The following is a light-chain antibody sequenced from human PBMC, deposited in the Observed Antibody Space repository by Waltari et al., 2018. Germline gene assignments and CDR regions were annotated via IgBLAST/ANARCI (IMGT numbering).Light chain of an antibody. CDR3: GTWDSSLSGAV. CDR2: EDS. J-gene: IGLJ7*01. V-gene: IGLV1-51*02. CDR1: HSNIGNNY. Sequence: QSVLTQPPSVSAAPGQRVTISCSGGHSNIGNNYVSWYRQFPGTAPKLLIYEDSERPSVFPGLFSGSKSGTAATLDITGLQAGDEADYYCGTWDSSLSGAVFGGGTHLTVL.